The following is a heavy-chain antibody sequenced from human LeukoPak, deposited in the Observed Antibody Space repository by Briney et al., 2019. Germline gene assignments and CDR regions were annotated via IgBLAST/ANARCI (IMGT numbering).Heavy chain of an antibody. J-gene: IGHJ6*03. D-gene: IGHD1-26*01. V-gene: IGHV4-61*02. Sequence: SQTLSLTCTVSGGSISSGSYYWSWIRQPAGKGLEWIGRIYTSGSTNYNPSLKSRVTISVDTSKNQFSLKLSSVTAAGTAVYYCAREGSYMDVWGKGTTVTVSS. CDR2: IYTSGST. CDR3: AREGSYMDV. CDR1: GGSISSGSYY.